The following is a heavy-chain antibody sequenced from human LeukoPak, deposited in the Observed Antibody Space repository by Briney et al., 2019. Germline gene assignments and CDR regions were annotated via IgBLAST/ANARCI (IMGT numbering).Heavy chain of an antibody. CDR1: GFTFSNYA. CDR3: ARATTVTVFDY. Sequence: GGSLRLSCAASGFTFSNYAMNWVRQAPGKGLEWVSLISGTGGSTYYADSVKGRFTISRDNSKNTLYAQMNNLRADDTAVYYCARATTVTVFDYWGQGTLVTVSS. CDR2: ISGTGGST. D-gene: IGHD4-17*01. V-gene: IGHV3-23*01. J-gene: IGHJ4*02.